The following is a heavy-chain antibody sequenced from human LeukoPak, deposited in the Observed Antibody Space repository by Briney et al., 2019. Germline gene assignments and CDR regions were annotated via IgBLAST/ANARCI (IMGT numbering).Heavy chain of an antibody. CDR2: IYHSGGA. D-gene: IGHD1-14*01. V-gene: IGHV4/OR15-8*01. CDR3: AYNRNLALDN. J-gene: IGHJ4*02. Sequence: SETLSLTCAVSGASIDSHSWWSWVRQPPGKGLEWIGEIYHSGGANYKPSLKSRVTMSVDTSKNHFSLKLTSVPAADTAVYYCAYNRNLALDNWGQGALVTVSS. CDR1: GASIDSHSW.